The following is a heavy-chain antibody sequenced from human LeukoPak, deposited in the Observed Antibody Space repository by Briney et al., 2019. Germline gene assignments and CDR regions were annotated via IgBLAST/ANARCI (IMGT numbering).Heavy chain of an antibody. V-gene: IGHV1-69*04. CDR1: GGTFSSYA. D-gene: IGHD4-17*01. CDR3: ARDYPTDYYGMDV. CDR2: IIPILGIA. Sequence: SVTVSCKASGGTFSSYAISWVRQAPGQGLEWMGRIIPILGIANYAQKFQGRVTITADKSTSTAYMELSSLRSEDTAVYYCARDYPTDYYGMDVWGQGTTVTVSS. J-gene: IGHJ6*02.